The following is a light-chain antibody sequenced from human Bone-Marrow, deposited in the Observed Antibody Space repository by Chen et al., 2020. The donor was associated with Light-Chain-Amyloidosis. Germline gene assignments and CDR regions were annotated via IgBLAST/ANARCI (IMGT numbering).Light chain of an antibody. CDR3: QVWDRSSDRPV. V-gene: IGLV3-21*02. CDR1: NIGSTS. J-gene: IGLJ3*02. Sequence: SYVLTQPSSVSVAPGQTATIACGGNNIGSTSVHWYQQTPGPAPLLVVYDDSDRPSGIPARLSGSNSGTTATLTISRVEAGDEADYYCQVWDRSSDRPVFGGGTKLTVL. CDR2: DDS.